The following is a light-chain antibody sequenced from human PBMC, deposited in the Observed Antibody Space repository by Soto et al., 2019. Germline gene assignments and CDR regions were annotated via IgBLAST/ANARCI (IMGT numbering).Light chain of an antibody. V-gene: IGKV3-15*01. CDR1: QSVSSD. J-gene: IGKJ1*01. Sequence: EIVLAQSPATLSVSPVASGRVXRRSSQSVSSDLAWYHQKPGQAPRLLIYGASSRVTGFPARFSGSGSGTEFTLTISSLQSEDFAVYYCQQYNNWPRGTFGQGTKVDI. CDR3: QQYNNWPRGT. CDR2: GAS.